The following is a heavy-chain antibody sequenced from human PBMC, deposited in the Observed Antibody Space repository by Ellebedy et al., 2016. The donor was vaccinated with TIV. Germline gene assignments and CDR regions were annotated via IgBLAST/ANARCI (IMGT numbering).Heavy chain of an antibody. CDR3: SRGIAAVMY. CDR2: ITGSSSYM. J-gene: IGHJ4*02. Sequence: GESLKISCEASGFSFSNSWMHWVRQAPGKGLEWVSSITGSSSYMFYADSVKGRFTISRDNAKNSLYLQLNSLRAEDTAVYYCSRGIAAVMYWGQGTLVTVSS. CDR1: GFSFSNSW. D-gene: IGHD6-13*01. V-gene: IGHV3-21*01.